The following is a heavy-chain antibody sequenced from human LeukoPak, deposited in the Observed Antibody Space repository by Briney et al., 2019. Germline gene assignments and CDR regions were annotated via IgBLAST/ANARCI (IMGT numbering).Heavy chain of an antibody. CDR2: ISGSGGST. J-gene: IGHJ4*02. CDR3: AKDPIYDILTGYHDY. CDR1: GFTFSSYA. Sequence: GGSLRLSCAASGFTFSSYAMSWVRQAPGKGLEWVSAISGSGGSTYYADSVKGRFTISRDNSKNTLYLQMNSLSAEDTAVYYCAKDPIYDILTGYHDYWGQGTLVTVSS. D-gene: IGHD3-9*01. V-gene: IGHV3-23*01.